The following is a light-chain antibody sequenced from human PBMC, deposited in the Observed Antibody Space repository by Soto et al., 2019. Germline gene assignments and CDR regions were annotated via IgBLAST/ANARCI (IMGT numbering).Light chain of an antibody. Sequence: DIQMTQSPSSLSASVGDSVTITCRASQDINNFLAWFQQKPGKAPKSLIFAASSLHSGVPSRFSGSGSWTDFTLTISSLQAEDFGTYYCQHYDGYPQTFGQGTRLESK. CDR2: AAS. CDR1: QDINNF. CDR3: QHYDGYPQT. V-gene: IGKV1-16*01. J-gene: IGKJ5*01.